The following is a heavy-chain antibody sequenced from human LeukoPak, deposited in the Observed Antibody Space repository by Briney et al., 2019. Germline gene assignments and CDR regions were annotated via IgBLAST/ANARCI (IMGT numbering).Heavy chain of an antibody. Sequence: SETLSLTCTVSGGSISSSSYYWGWIRQPPGKGLEWIGSIYYSGSTYYNPSLKSRVTMSVDTSKNQFSLKLSSVTAADTAVYYCAGTGLSSSWYYFDYWGQGTLVTVSS. CDR3: AGTGLSSSWYYFDY. CDR2: IYYSGST. V-gene: IGHV4-39*01. D-gene: IGHD6-13*01. CDR1: GGSISSSSYY. J-gene: IGHJ4*02.